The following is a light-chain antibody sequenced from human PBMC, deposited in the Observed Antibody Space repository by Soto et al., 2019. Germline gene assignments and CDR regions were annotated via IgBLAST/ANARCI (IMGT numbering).Light chain of an antibody. Sequence: QSVLTQPASVSGSPGQSITISCTGTSSDIGYYNYVSWYQHHPGKAPKIIIYEVSNRPSGVSDRFSGSTSGNTASLTISGLQGEDEADYYCTSYTLTRTLHVFGTGTKLTVL. CDR2: EVS. V-gene: IGLV2-14*01. J-gene: IGLJ1*01. CDR1: SSDIGYYNY. CDR3: TSYTLTRTLHV.